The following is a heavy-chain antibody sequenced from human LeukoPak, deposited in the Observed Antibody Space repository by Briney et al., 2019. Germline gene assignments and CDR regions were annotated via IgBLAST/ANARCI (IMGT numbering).Heavy chain of an antibody. CDR3: ARKGGTRGPLNY. V-gene: IGHV3-7*01. CDR1: GFTFSDYW. CDR2: IKQDGSET. D-gene: IGHD2-8*01. J-gene: IGHJ4*02. Sequence: GGSLRLSCAASGFTFSDYWMSWVRQAPGKGLEWVANIKQDGSETYYVDSVKGRFTISRDNAKNSLFLQMNSLTAEDTAVYYCARKGGTRGPLNYWGQGTLVTVSS.